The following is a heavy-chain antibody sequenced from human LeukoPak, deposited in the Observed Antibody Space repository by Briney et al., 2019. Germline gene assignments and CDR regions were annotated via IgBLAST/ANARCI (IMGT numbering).Heavy chain of an antibody. Sequence: GGSLRLSCAASGFTFSDHYMNWIRQAPGKGLEWVSYISHTGTTMYYADSVKGRFTLSRDNARNSLYLQMNSLRAEDTAVYYCARGHWGLDSWGQGTLVSVSS. CDR1: GFTFSDHY. J-gene: IGHJ4*02. CDR3: ARGHWGLDS. CDR2: ISHTGTTM. V-gene: IGHV3-11*04. D-gene: IGHD7-27*01.